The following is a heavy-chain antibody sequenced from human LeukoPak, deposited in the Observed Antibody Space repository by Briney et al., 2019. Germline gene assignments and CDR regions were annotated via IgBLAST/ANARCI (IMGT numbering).Heavy chain of an antibody. CDR1: GFTFSNYD. CDR2: IGTAGDT. D-gene: IGHD3-10*01. V-gene: IGHV3-13*04. J-gene: IGHJ3*02. CDR3: ARSNYGSGTYSHAFDI. Sequence: PGGSLRLSCAASGFTFSNYDMHWVRHVTGKGLEWVSAIGTAGDTYYPGSVKGRFTISRENAKKSLYLQMNSLRAGDTAVYYCARSNYGSGTYSHAFDIWGQGTMVTVSS.